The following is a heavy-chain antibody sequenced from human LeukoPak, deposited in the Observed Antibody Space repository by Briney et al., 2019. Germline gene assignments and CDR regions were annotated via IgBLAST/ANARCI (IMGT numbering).Heavy chain of an antibody. CDR2: IKQDGSEK. J-gene: IGHJ6*03. D-gene: IGHD2/OR15-2a*01. Sequence: QTGGSLRLSCAASGFPFSSYWMTWVRQAPGKGLGWVANIKQDGSEKYYVDSVKGRFTISRDNAKNSLYLQMNSLRAEDTAVFYCARDNRNYYYYMDVWGKGTTVTVSS. CDR3: ARDNRNYYYYMDV. V-gene: IGHV3-7*01. CDR1: GFPFSSYW.